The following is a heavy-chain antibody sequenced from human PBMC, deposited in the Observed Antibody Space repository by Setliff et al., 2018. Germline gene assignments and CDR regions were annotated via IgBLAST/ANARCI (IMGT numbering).Heavy chain of an antibody. CDR3: ARLGAPASHDAFDI. D-gene: IGHD6-25*01. Sequence: LKISCKGSGYRLTTYWIGWVRQMPGKGLEWMGIVFSGDSDTRYSPSFQGQVTMSADKSINTAYLQWSSLKASDTAMYYCARLGAPASHDAFDIWGQGTMVTVSS. J-gene: IGHJ3*02. CDR1: GYRLTTYW. V-gene: IGHV5-51*06. CDR2: VFSGDSDT.